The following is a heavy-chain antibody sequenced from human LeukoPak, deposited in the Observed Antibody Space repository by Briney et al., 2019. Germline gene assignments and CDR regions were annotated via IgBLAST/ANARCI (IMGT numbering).Heavy chain of an antibody. CDR3: ARKAEGEWNDGGSAFDI. D-gene: IGHD1-1*01. CDR2: IYPGDSDT. V-gene: IGHV5-51*01. Sequence: GESLKISCKGSGYSFTSYWIGWVRQMPGKGLEWMGIIYPGDSDTRYSPSFQGQVTISADKSISTAYLQWSSLKASDTAMYYCARKAEGEWNDGGSAFDIWGQGTMVTVSS. CDR1: GYSFTSYW. J-gene: IGHJ3*02.